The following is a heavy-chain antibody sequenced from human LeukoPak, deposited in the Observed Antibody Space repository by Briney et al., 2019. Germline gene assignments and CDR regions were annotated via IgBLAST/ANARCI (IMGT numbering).Heavy chain of an antibody. D-gene: IGHD4-17*01. CDR3: ARGDGDYVRFRYFQH. Sequence: ASVKVSCKASGYTFTGYYMHWVRQAPGQGLEWMGWINPNSGGTNYAQKFQGRVTMTRDTSISTAYMELSRLRSDDTAVYYCARGDGDYVRFRYFQHWGQGTLVTASS. V-gene: IGHV1-2*02. J-gene: IGHJ1*01. CDR2: INPNSGGT. CDR1: GYTFTGYY.